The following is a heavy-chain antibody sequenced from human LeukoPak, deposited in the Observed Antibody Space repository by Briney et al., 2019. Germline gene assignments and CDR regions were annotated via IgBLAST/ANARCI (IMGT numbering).Heavy chain of an antibody. D-gene: IGHD3-10*01. J-gene: IGHJ6*02. Sequence: GSTNYNPSLKSRVTISVDTSKNQFSLKMRSVTAADTAVYYCARGPRITMVRGAYYYYGMDVWGQGTTVTVSS. CDR3: ARGPRITMVRGAYYYYGMDV. CDR2: GST. V-gene: IGHV4-34*01.